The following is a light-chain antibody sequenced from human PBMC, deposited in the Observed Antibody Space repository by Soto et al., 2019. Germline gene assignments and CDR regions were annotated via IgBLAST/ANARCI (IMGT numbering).Light chain of an antibody. J-gene: IGLJ1*01. CDR1: SSDVGGYNY. Sequence: QSALTQPASVSGSPGQSITISCTGTSSDVGGYNYVSWYQQHPGKAPKLMLYDVSNRPSGVSNRFSGSKSGNTASLTISGLQAEDEAEYYCSSYPSSSLHVFGTGTKLTVL. V-gene: IGLV2-14*03. CDR2: DVS. CDR3: SSYPSSSLHV.